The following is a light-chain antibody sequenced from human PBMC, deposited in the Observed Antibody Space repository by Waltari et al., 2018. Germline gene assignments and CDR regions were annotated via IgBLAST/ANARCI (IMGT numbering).Light chain of an antibody. V-gene: IGLV1-44*01. CDR3: AAWDDSLNGHVV. J-gene: IGLJ2*01. Sequence: QSVLPQPPSASGTPGQRVTISCSGSSSNIASHVVNWYQQLPGSAPKLLIQSNNQRPSGVPDRFSGSKSGTSASLAISGLQSADEADYYCAAWDDSLNGHVVFGGGTKLTVL. CDR2: SNN. CDR1: SSNIASHV.